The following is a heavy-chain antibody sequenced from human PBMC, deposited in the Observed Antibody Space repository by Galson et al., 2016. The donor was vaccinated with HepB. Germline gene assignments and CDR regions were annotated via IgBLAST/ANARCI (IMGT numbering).Heavy chain of an antibody. CDR1: GYIFSNYG. CDR2: INSGTGKT. CDR3: ARASGPFDF. V-gene: IGHV1-3*01. J-gene: IGHJ4*02. D-gene: IGHD5-12*01. Sequence: SVKVSCKASGYIFSNYGIHWVRQDPGQRLEWLGWINSGTGKTKYSQKFQARVTITADTSASTAYMELSSLTSEDTAIYYCARASGPFDFWGQGMRLTVSS.